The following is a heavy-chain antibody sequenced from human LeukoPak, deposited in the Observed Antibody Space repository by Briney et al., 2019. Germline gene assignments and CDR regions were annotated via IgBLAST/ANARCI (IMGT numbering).Heavy chain of an antibody. CDR3: ARGDAIFGVATIDY. Sequence: PSQTLSLTCTASGGSISSGGYYWSWIRQHPGKGLEWIGYIYYSGSTYYNPSLKSRVTISVDTSKNQFSLKLSSVTAADTAVYYCARGDAIFGVATIDYWGQGTLVTVSS. CDR1: GGSISSGGYY. J-gene: IGHJ4*02. D-gene: IGHD3-3*01. CDR2: IYYSGST. V-gene: IGHV4-31*03.